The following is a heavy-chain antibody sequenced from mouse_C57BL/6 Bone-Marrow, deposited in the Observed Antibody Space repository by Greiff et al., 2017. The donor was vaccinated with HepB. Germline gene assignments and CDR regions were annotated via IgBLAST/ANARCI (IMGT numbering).Heavy chain of an antibody. V-gene: IGHV5-9-1*02. Sequence: EVQVVESGEGLVKPGGSLKLSCAASGFTFSSYAMSWVRQTPEKRLEWVAYISSGGDYIYYADTVKGRFTISRDNARNTLYLQMSSLKSEDTAMYYCTRDLPYYYGSICYFDVWGTGTTVTASS. CDR3: TRDLPYYYGSICYFDV. CDR1: GFTFSSYA. CDR2: ISSGGDYI. D-gene: IGHD1-1*01. J-gene: IGHJ1*03.